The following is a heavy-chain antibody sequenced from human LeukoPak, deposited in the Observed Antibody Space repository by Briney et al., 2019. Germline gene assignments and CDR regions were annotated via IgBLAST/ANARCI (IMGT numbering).Heavy chain of an antibody. CDR1: GFTVSSNY. Sequence: GGSLRLSCAASGFTVSSNYMSWVRQAPGKGLEWVSVIYSGGSTYYADSVKGRFTISRDNSKNTLYLQMNSLRAEDTAVYYCATRQKQHTKRYYGMDVWGQGTTVTVSS. CDR3: ATRQKQHTKRYYGMDV. J-gene: IGHJ6*02. CDR2: IYSGGST. V-gene: IGHV3-53*01. D-gene: IGHD6-13*01.